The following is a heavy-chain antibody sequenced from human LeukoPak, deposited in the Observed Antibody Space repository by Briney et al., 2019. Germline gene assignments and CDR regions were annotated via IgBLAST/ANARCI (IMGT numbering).Heavy chain of an antibody. Sequence: PGRSLRLSCAASGFTFDDYAMHWVRQAPGKGLERVSGISWNSGSIGYADSVKGRFTISRDNAKNSLYLQMNSLRAEDMALYYCAKEAIIASAFDIWGQGTMVTVSS. CDR1: GFTFDDYA. V-gene: IGHV3-9*03. CDR3: AKEAIIASAFDI. J-gene: IGHJ3*02. D-gene: IGHD6-13*01. CDR2: ISWNSGSI.